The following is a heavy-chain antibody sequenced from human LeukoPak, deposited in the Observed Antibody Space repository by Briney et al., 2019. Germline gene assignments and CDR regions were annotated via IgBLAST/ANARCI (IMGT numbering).Heavy chain of an antibody. CDR2: IYPGDSDT. CDR1: GYSFTSYW. V-gene: IGHV5-51*01. J-gene: IGHJ5*02. Sequence: GESLKISCKGSGYSFTSYWIGWVRQMPGKGLEWMGIIYPGDSDTKYSPSFQGQVTISADKSISTAYLQWSSLKASDTAMYYCARHNSSSWYSSWFDPWGQGTLVTVSS. D-gene: IGHD6-13*01. CDR3: ARHNSSSWYSSWFDP.